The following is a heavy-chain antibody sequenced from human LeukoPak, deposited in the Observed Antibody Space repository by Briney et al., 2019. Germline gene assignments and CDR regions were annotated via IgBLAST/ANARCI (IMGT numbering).Heavy chain of an antibody. CDR3: AREIGWYRYFDY. J-gene: IGHJ4*02. Sequence: GASVKVSCKASGYTFTSYAMHWVRQAPGQRLEWMGWINAGNGNTKYSQKFQGRVTITRDTSANTAYMELSSLRSEDTAVYYCAREIGWYRYFDYWGQGTLVTVSS. CDR1: GYTFTSYA. V-gene: IGHV1-3*01. D-gene: IGHD6-19*01. CDR2: INAGNGNT.